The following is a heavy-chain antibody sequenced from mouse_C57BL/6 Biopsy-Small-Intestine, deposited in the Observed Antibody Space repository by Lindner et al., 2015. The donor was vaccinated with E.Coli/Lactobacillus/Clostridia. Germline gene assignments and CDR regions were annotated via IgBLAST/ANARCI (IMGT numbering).Heavy chain of an antibody. CDR3: VRDDDTDTTVADLDY. CDR1: GDTFSTYA. CDR2: IIPISGTT. J-gene: IGHJ4*01. V-gene: IGHV1-81*01. D-gene: IGHD2-3*01. Sequence: SVKVSCKASGDTFSTYAITWVRQAPAQGLEWMGAIIPISGTTNYAQKFQGRVTITADESTGTAYLELSSLRSEDTAVYYCVRDDDTDTTVADLDYWGQGTLVTVSS.